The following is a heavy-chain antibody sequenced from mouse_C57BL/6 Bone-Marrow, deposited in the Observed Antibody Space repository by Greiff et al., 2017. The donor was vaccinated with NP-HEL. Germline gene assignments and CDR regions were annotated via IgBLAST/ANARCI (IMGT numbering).Heavy chain of an antibody. Sequence: VQLKESGGGLVKPGGSLKLSCAASGFTFSSYAMSWVRQTPEKRLEWVATISDGGSYTYYPDNVKGRFTISRDNAKNNLYLQMSHLKSEDTAMYYCARERMDYWGQGTSVTVSS. CDR2: ISDGGSYT. J-gene: IGHJ4*01. CDR3: ARERMDY. V-gene: IGHV5-4*01. CDR1: GFTFSSYA.